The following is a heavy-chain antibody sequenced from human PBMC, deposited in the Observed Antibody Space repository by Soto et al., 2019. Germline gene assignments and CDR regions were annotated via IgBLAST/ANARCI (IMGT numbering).Heavy chain of an antibody. Sequence: GGSLRLSCAASGFTFSSYAMSWVRQAPGKGLEWVANINGSGSKKNYVDSVKGQFTIFRDNAKNSLYLQMNSLRAEDTAVYYCARGGYDFWSGYYIWKWFDPWGQGTLVTVSS. CDR3: ARGGYDFWSGYYIWKWFDP. J-gene: IGHJ5*02. CDR1: GFTFSSYA. V-gene: IGHV3-7*01. CDR2: INGSGSKK. D-gene: IGHD3-3*01.